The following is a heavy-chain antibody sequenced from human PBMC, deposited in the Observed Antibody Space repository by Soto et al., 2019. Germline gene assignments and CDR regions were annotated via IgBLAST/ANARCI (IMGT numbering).Heavy chain of an antibody. V-gene: IGHV3-11*01. CDR2: ITSGSTI. D-gene: IGHD1-1*01. J-gene: IGHJ4*02. CDR3: ATGSYNWNDGGFDY. CDR1: GFTFSDYY. Sequence: GGSLRLSCAASGFTFSDYYMSWIRQAPGKELEWVSYITSGSTIYYADSVKGRFTISRDNAKNSLYLQMNSLRAEDTAVYYCATGSYNWNDGGFDYWGQGTLVTVSS.